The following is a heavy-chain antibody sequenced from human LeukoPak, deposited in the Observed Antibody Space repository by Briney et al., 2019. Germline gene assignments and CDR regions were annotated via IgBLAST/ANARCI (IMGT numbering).Heavy chain of an antibody. CDR1: GFTFSSYG. D-gene: IGHD5-18*01. J-gene: IGHJ4*02. Sequence: GRSLRLSRAASGFTFSSYGMHWVRQAPGEGLEWVAVISYDGSNKYYADSVKGRFTISRDNSKNTLYLQMNSLRAEDTAVYYCATAEGHSYGNPFDYWGQGTLVTVSS. CDR3: ATAEGHSYGNPFDY. V-gene: IGHV3-30*03. CDR2: ISYDGSNK.